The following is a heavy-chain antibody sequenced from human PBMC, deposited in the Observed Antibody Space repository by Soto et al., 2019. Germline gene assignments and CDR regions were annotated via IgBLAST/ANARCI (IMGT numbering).Heavy chain of an antibody. V-gene: IGHV1-2*04. CDR2: INPNSGGT. CDR1: GYTFTGYY. J-gene: IGHJ6*02. CDR3: ARDHSGLAGSWYSGFGHYYYGMDV. Sequence: GASVKVSCKASGYTFTGYYMHWVRQAPGQGLEWMGWINPNSGGTNYAQKFQGWVTMTRDTSISTAYMELSRLRSDDTAVYYCARDHSGLAGSWYSGFGHYYYGMDVWGQGTTVTVSS. D-gene: IGHD6-13*01.